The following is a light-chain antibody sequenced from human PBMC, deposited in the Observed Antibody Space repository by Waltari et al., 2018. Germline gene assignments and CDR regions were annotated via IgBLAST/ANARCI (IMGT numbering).Light chain of an antibody. CDR2: QAS. V-gene: IGKV2-30*02. CDR3: VQRTNWPPT. CDR1: HSLVHTDGYTH. J-gene: IGKJ4*01. Sequence: DVVLTQYPLSLQVTSGQPASISCGSSHSLVHTDGYTHLPWLQQKPGQPPCRLIYQASNREFVVPHGFVGVGAGKNLLPKIGRLNAKDVRVYYGVQRTNWPPTFVGGTKMEIK.